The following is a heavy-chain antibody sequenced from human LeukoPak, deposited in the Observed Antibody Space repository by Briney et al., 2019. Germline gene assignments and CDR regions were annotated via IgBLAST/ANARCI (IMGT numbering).Heavy chain of an antibody. CDR2: IKPDSSAT. J-gene: IGHJ4*02. Sequence: ASVKVSCKASGYTFTAYHIHWLRQAPGQGLEWMGWIKPDSSATKYTQKFQGRVTLTRGTSLSTAYLELSRLRSDDTAIYYCARACRSCGDGACSCFDYWGQGTLVTVSS. V-gene: IGHV1-2*02. D-gene: IGHD2-15*01. CDR1: GYTFTAYH. CDR3: ARACRSCGDGACSCFDY.